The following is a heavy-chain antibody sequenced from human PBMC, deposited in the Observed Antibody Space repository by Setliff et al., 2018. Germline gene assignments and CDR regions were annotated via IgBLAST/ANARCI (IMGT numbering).Heavy chain of an antibody. V-gene: IGHV4-34*01. J-gene: IGHJ4*02. CDR2: ISHSGST. CDR1: GGSFSDYY. Sequence: SETLSLTCGASGGSFSDYYWTWIRQTPGKGLEWIGEISHSGSTKCSPSLKSRVTISVDTPKNQFSLTLSSVTAADTAVYYCARLPNYVWGSPVDYWGQGTLVTLSS. CDR3: ARLPNYVWGSPVDY. D-gene: IGHD3-16*01.